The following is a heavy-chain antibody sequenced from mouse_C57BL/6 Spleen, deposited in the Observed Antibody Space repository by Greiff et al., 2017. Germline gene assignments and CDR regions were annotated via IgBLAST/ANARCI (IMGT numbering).Heavy chain of an antibody. J-gene: IGHJ4*01. CDR1: GYAFSSSW. CDR2: IYPGDGDP. V-gene: IGHV1-82*01. Sequence: QVQLQQSGPELVKPGASVKISCKASGYAFSSSWMNWVKQRPGKGLEWIGRIYPGDGDPNYNGKFKGKAALTADKSSSTAYMQLSSLTSEDSAVYFCARSRDYGSSYYAMDDWGQGTSVTVSS. D-gene: IGHD1-1*01. CDR3: ARSRDYGSSYYAMDD.